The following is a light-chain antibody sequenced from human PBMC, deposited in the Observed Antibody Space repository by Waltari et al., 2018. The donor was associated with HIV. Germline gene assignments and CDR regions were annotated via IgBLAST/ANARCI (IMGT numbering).Light chain of an antibody. J-gene: IGLJ1*01. Sequence: QSVLTQPPSASGTPGQGITISCSGSNSNIGNNYVYWYQQVPGTAPKLLIYRNKVRPAGGPDRFSCSKSGTSASRAISGLRSDDEAVYYCAAWDDSLSGPYVFGSGTEVTVL. CDR1: NSNIGNNY. V-gene: IGLV1-47*01. CDR2: RNK. CDR3: AAWDDSLSGPYV.